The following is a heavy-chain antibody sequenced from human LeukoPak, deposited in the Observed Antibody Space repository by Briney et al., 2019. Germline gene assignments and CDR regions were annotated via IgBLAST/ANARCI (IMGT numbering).Heavy chain of an antibody. V-gene: IGHV3-7*01. CDR3: AREALVAAVDDAFDI. Sequence: GGSLRLSCAASGFTFNNYYMSWVRQAPGKGLEWVANIKQDGSDKYHVDSVKGRFTISRDNAKNSLYLEMNSLRAEDTAVYYCAREALVAAVDDAFDIWGQGTMVTVSS. CDR1: GFTFNNYY. D-gene: IGHD6-13*01. J-gene: IGHJ3*02. CDR2: IKQDGSDK.